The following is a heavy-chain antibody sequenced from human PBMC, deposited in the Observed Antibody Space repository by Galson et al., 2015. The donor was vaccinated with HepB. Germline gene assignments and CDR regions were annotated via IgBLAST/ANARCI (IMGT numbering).Heavy chain of an antibody. CDR2: VYYSGNT. J-gene: IGHJ4*02. Sequence: KGLEWIGSVYYSGNTYYKPSLMSRVTISVDTSKNQFSLKLTSVTAADTAVYYCVRRERDYDMLTGYYPSYIDYWGQGTLVTVSS. D-gene: IGHD3-9*01. V-gene: IGHV4-39*01. CDR3: VRRERDYDMLTGYYPSYIDY.